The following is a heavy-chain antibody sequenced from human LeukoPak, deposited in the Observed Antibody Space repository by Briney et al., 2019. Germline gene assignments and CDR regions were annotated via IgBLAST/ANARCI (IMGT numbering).Heavy chain of an antibody. CDR1: GFTVSSNY. CDR3: ARGVFS. Sequence: GGSLRLSCAASGFTVSSNYMNWVRQAPGKGLEWVSVIYSGGSTYFAAFVKASSTISRDNSKNTVYLKMNSLSAEDTAVYYCARGVFSWGQGTLVTVSS. J-gene: IGHJ5*02. CDR2: IYSGGST. D-gene: IGHD2-8*01. V-gene: IGHV3-66*01.